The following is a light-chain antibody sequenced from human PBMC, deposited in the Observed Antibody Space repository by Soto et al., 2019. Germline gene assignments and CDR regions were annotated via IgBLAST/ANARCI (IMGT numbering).Light chain of an antibody. CDR3: QQYYSTPHT. CDR2: WAS. Sequence: DIQMTQSPYSLSASVGDRVTITCQASQNINNYLNWYQQKPGQPPKLLIYWASTRESGVPARFSGSGSGTYFTLTISILQAEYVAVYYCQQYYSTPHTFGQGTKVEIK. V-gene: IGKV4-1*01. CDR1: QNINNY. J-gene: IGKJ1*01.